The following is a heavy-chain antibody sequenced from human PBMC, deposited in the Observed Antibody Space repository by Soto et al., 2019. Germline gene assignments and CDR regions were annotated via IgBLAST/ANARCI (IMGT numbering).Heavy chain of an antibody. V-gene: IGHV1-3*01. J-gene: IGHJ4*02. Sequence: AASVNVSCKASGNSVPNYAIYWVRHAHRQTIEWIGWINGGNSNTYYSVQFQGRVTFTRDISAGTVYMPLSSLPSEDTAVYFCASDDSGFSGSHYIDYFNYWGQGALVTVSS. CDR3: ASDDSGFSGSHYIDYFNY. CDR2: INGGNSNT. CDR1: GNSVPNYA. D-gene: IGHD1-26*01.